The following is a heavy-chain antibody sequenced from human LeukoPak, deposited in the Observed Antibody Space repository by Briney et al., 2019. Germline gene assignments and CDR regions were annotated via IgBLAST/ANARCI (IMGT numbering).Heavy chain of an antibody. Sequence: SETLSLTCTVSGGSVSSGSYYWSWIRQPPGKGLEWIGYISYSGSTNYNPSLKSRVTISGDTSKNQFSLKLSSVTAADTAVYYCAREPYCRGDCYHDDAFDIWGQGTMVTVSS. J-gene: IGHJ3*02. CDR1: GGSVSSGSYY. D-gene: IGHD2-21*02. CDR3: AREPYCRGDCYHDDAFDI. V-gene: IGHV4-61*01. CDR2: ISYSGST.